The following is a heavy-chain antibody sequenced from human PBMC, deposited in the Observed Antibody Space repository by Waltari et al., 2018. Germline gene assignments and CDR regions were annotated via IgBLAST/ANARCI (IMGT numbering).Heavy chain of an antibody. CDR2: IKKDGSQK. CDR3: ASGEGWTSEL. D-gene: IGHD4-17*01. V-gene: IGHV3-7*02. J-gene: IGHJ6*02. Sequence: VQLVESGGDLVQPGGSRRLSCAASEFVFNMEWMTWVRQGPGKRPEWVANIKKDGSQKFYVDSVKGRFTISRDNANKFLFLQMDSLRVDDTGVYYCASGEGWTSELWGHGTTVTVSS. CDR1: EFVFNMEW.